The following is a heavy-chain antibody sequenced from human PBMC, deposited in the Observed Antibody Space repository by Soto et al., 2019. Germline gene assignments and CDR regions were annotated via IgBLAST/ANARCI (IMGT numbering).Heavy chain of an antibody. D-gene: IGHD3-3*01. J-gene: IGHJ4*02. Sequence: SETLSLTCTVSGGSISSYYWSWIRQPPGKGLEWIGYIYYSGSTNYNPSLKSRVTISVDTSKNQFSLKLSSVTAADTAVYYCAARSAGDVYYVFWVPQDWGQGTLVTVSS. V-gene: IGHV4-59*01. CDR1: GGSISSYY. CDR3: AARSAGDVYYVFWVPQD. CDR2: IYYSGST.